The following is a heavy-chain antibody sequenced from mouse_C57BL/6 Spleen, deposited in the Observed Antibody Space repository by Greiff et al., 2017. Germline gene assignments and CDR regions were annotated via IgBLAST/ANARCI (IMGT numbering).Heavy chain of an antibody. CDR3: ASGVWGKEYDGAMDY. V-gene: IGHV1-22*01. J-gene: IGHJ4*01. CDR2: INPNNGGT. CDR1: GYTFTDYN. Sequence: EVQLQQSGPELVKPGASVKMSCKASGYTFTDYNMHWVKQSHGKSLEWIGYINPNNGGTSYNQKFKGKATLTVNKSSSTTNMELRSLTSEDSAVYCYASGVWGKEYDGAMDYWGQGTSVTVSS. D-gene: IGHD2-10*02.